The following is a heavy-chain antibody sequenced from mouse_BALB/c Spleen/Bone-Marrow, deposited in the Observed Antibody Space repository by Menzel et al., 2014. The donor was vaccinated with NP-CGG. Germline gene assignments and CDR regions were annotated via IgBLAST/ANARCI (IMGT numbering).Heavy chain of an antibody. Sequence: EVKLVESGGGLVQPGGSMKFSCVASGFTFSNYWMNWVRQSPEKGLEWVAEIRLKSNNYATHYAESVKGRFTISRDDSKSSVYLQMNSLRTENTGIYYCTDYSWFPYWGQGTLVPVSA. CDR2: IRLKSNNYAT. D-gene: IGHD1-1*01. CDR1: GFTFSNYW. J-gene: IGHJ3*01. V-gene: IGHV6-6*02. CDR3: TDYSWFPY.